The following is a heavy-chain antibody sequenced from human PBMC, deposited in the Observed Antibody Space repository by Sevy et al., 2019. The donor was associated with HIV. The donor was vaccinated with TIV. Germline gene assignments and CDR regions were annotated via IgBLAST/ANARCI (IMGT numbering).Heavy chain of an antibody. CDR3: AREGCTKPHDY. CDR2: LSFGSGEI. J-gene: IGHJ4*02. D-gene: IGHD2-8*01. V-gene: IGHV3-23*01. CDR1: GFTFSKYS. Sequence: LSLTCAASGFTFSKYSMSWVRQPPGKGLEWVSTLSFGSGEINYADSVKGRFTISRDNSRSSVYLQMNNLRPEDTAVYYCAREGCTKPHDYWGQGTLVTVSS.